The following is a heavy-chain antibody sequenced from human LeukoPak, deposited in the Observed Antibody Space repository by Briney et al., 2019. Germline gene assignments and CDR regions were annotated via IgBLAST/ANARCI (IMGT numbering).Heavy chain of an antibody. D-gene: IGHD2-15*01. J-gene: IGHJ4*02. CDR2: IWYDGSGK. CDR1: RFTFTDYG. CDR3: ARDWCGGGSCYYVDH. Sequence: PGRSLRLSCAASRFTFTDYGMHWVRQPPGKGLEWVALIWYDGSGKYYADSVKGRFTISRDNSKNTLYLQMNSLRAEDTAVYYCARDWCGGGSCYYVDHWGQGTLVTVSS. V-gene: IGHV3-33*01.